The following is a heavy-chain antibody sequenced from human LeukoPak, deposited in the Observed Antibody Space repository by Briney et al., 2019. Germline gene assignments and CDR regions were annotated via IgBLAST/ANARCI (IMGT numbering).Heavy chain of an antibody. J-gene: IGHJ4*02. Sequence: ASVKVSCKASGYTFSAYGITWVRQAPGQGLEWMAWSSGTGYNMEYAQKFQGRVTMTTDTSTSTAYLELRSLRSDDTAVYYCARSRCSDSTSCYYFFFFDSWGQGSLVTVSP. CDR3: ARSRCSDSTSCYYFFFFDS. V-gene: IGHV1-18*01. D-gene: IGHD2-2*01. CDR1: GYTFSAYG. CDR2: SSGTGYNM.